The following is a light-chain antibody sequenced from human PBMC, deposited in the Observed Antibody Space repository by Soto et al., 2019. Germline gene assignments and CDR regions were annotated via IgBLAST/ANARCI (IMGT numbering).Light chain of an antibody. CDR3: QQVHDYPIT. CDR2: VAS. Sequence: DIQLTQSPSFLSASVGDSVTITCRASQGIRNDFGWYQQKPGKAPKRLIYVASSLQRGVPSRFSGSGSGTEFTLTISSLQPEDFATYFCQQVHDYPITFGGGTKVDIK. V-gene: IGKV1-17*01. J-gene: IGKJ4*01. CDR1: QGIRND.